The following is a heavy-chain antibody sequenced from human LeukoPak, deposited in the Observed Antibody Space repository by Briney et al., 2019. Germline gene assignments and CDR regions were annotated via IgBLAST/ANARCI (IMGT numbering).Heavy chain of an antibody. CDR1: GYTFTGYY. CDR3: ARYTRYCSSTSCPSDAFDT. V-gene: IGHV1-2*02. D-gene: IGHD2-2*01. J-gene: IGHJ3*02. CDR2: INPNSGGT. Sequence: ASVKVSCKASGYTFTGYYMHWVRQAPGQGLEWMGWINPNSGGTNYAQKFQGRVTMTRDTSISTAYMELSRLRSDDTAVYYCARYTRYCSSTSCPSDAFDTWGQGTMVTVSS.